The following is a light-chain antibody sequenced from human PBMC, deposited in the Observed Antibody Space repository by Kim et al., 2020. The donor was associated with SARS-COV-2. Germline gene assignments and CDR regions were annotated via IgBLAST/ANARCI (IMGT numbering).Light chain of an antibody. CDR1: RPINNK. Sequence: PGERVDLSCSASRPINNKLVWYQQKPGQAPRLRIYDATTRATGVPARFIGSGSGTDFTLTISSLQSEDFAVYFCQQSNEWPPLTFGQGTKVDIK. V-gene: IGKV3-15*01. J-gene: IGKJ1*01. CDR3: QQSNEWPPLT. CDR2: DAT.